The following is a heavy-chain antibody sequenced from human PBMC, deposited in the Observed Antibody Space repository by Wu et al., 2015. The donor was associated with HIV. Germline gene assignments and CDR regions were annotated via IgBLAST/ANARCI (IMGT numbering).Heavy chain of an antibody. Sequence: QVQLVQSGIEVKKSGASVKVSCKASGYNFNGFGIIWVRQAPGQGLEWMGMINPRSDSTTYAQPFEGRLVVTRDTSKNTMYMELSSLTSEDTATYYCARERVDYDSAGYRAHRGYYFDYWGQGTLVIVSS. J-gene: IGHJ4*02. V-gene: IGHV1-46*02. CDR2: INPRSDST. CDR1: GYNFNGFG. D-gene: IGHD3-22*01. CDR3: ARERVDYDSAGYRAHRGYYFDY.